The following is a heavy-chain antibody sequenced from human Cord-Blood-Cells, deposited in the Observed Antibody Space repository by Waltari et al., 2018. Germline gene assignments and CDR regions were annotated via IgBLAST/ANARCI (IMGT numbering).Heavy chain of an antibody. D-gene: IGHD5-12*01. Sequence: QVQLVESGGGVVKPGRSLRLSWAASGFTFSSYGMHRVRQSPGKGLEWVAVISYDGSNKYYADSVKGRFTISRDNSKNTLYLQMNSLRAEDTAVYYCAKGGTYRPTPYYFDYWGQGTLVTVSS. J-gene: IGHJ4*02. CDR2: ISYDGSNK. CDR1: GFTFSSYG. V-gene: IGHV3-30*18. CDR3: AKGGTYRPTPYYFDY.